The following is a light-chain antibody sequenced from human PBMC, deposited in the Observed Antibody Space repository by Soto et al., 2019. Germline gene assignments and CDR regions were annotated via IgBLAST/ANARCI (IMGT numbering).Light chain of an antibody. CDR1: SSDIGAYDY. CDR3: CSFTSASTHV. Sequence: QYAGSEPGCLCGSIGQAVIFSCTGTSSDIGAYDYVSWFQQHPGKAPKLMISEVNNRPSGVSNRFSGSKSGNTAYLTISGLQVEDEAEYFCCSFTSASTHVFGTGTKVTVL. J-gene: IGLJ1*01. V-gene: IGLV2-14*01. CDR2: EVN.